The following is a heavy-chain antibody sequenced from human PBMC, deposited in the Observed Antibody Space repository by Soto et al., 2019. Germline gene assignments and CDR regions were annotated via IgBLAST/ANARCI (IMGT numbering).Heavy chain of an antibody. V-gene: IGHV1-69*01. D-gene: IGHD5-18*01. J-gene: IGHJ6*02. CDR2: VIPLFDTA. Sequence: QVQVVQSGAEVKKPGSSVKVSCKVSGGIFTNNAISWVRQAPGQGLEWLGGVIPLFDTAYYAQIFPGRLRISADGATTTAYMELSGLTSADTAVYFCATGGHNDGYNFYHGMDVWGQGTTVTVS. CDR3: ATGGHNDGYNFYHGMDV. CDR1: GGIFTNNA.